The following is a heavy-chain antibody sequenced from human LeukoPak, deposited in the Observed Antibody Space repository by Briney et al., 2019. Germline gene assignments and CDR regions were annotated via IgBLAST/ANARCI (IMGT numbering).Heavy chain of an antibody. CDR3: ARGMSLYGDFDY. Sequence: PGGSLRLSCAASGFIISGYPMHWVRQGPGKGLEWMAVISYDGSNKYYPDSVKGRFTISRDNSKNTLYLQMNSLRAEDTAVYYCARGMSLYGDFDYWGQGTLVTVSS. J-gene: IGHJ4*02. V-gene: IGHV3-30*04. CDR2: ISYDGSNK. D-gene: IGHD4-17*01. CDR1: GFIISGYP.